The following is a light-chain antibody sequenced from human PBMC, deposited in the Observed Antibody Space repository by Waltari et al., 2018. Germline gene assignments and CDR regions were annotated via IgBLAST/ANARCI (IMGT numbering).Light chain of an antibody. CDR3: QSLQSSGTHLGVV. Sequence: YELPHQPPESVSPGQTARNTCYGENLPRRNDQRYHQKAGQAPLLVVYKDNERPSGTPKRFSVSSSGTTVTLTISGVKAEDEGVYDCQSLQSSGTHLGVVFGGGTKLTVL. CDR1: NLPRRN. J-gene: IGLJ2*01. CDR2: KDN. V-gene: IGLV3-25*03.